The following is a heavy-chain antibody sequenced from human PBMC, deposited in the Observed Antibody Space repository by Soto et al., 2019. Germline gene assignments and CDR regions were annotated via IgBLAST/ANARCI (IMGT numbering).Heavy chain of an antibody. CDR3: AKDRGGYYYDSSGYYEFDY. CDR2: ISGSGGST. D-gene: IGHD3-22*01. Sequence: EVQLLESGGGLVQPGGSLRLSCAASGFTFSSYAMSWVRQAPGKGLEWVSAISGSGGSTYYADSVKGRFTISRDNSKNTLYLQRNSLRAEDTAVYYCAKDRGGYYYDSSGYYEFDYWGQGTLVTVSS. V-gene: IGHV3-23*01. CDR1: GFTFSSYA. J-gene: IGHJ4*02.